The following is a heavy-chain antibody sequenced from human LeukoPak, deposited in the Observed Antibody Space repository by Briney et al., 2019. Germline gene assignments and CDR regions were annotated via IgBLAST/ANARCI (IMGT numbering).Heavy chain of an antibody. V-gene: IGHV3-23*01. CDR2: ILAGGAT. D-gene: IGHD6-19*01. CDR3: TKDCEPDNGWDLDY. CDR1: AFTFSKYA. J-gene: IGHJ4*01. Sequence: GGSLGLSCAASAFTFSKYAMNWVRQAPGKGLEWVSTILAGGATYYADPVKGRFTISRDSSTNTLYLQMNSLRVDDTAIYYCTKDCEPDNGWDLDYWGQGTLLIVSS.